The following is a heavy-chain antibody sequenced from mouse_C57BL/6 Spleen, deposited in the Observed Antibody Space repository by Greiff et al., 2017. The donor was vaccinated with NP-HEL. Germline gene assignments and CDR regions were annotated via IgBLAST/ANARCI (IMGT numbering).Heavy chain of an antibody. CDR2: IHPNSGST. J-gene: IGHJ2*01. CDR1: GYTFTSYW. CDR3: ARGAAWWGSYFDY. D-gene: IGHD1-1*02. Sequence: QVQLQQPGAELVKPGASVKLSCKASGYTFTSYWMHWVKQRPGQGLEWLGMIHPNSGSTNYNEKFKSKATLTVDKSSSTAYMQLSSLTSEDSAVYYCARGAAWWGSYFDYWGQGTTLTVSS. V-gene: IGHV1-64*01.